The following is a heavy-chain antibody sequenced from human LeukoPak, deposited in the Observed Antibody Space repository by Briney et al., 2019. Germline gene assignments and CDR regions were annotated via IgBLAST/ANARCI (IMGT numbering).Heavy chain of an antibody. D-gene: IGHD3-3*01. V-gene: IGHV4-59*08. CDR1: GGSISSYY. CDR3: ARQRTSGSASNLRVAQIDS. Sequence: PSETLSLTCTVSGGSISSYYWSWIRQPPGKGLEWIGYIYYSGSTNYNPSLKSRVTISVDTSKNQFSLKLSSVTAADSALYFCARQRTSGSASNLRVAQIDSWGQGTLVTVSS. J-gene: IGHJ4*02. CDR2: IYYSGST.